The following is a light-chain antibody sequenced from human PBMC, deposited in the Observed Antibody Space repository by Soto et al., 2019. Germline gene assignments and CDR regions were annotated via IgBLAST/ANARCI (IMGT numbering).Light chain of an antibody. CDR2: DVR. CDR3: RSYSSSGTLV. V-gene: IGLV2-14*01. CDR1: SSDVGGHNF. J-gene: IGLJ2*01. Sequence: QSALTQPASVSGSPGQSITISCTGTSSDVGGHNFVSWYQQHPGRAPKLMIYDVRNRPSGVSNRFSGSKSANTASLTISWLQAEDEADYYCRSYSSSGTLVFGGGTKLTVL.